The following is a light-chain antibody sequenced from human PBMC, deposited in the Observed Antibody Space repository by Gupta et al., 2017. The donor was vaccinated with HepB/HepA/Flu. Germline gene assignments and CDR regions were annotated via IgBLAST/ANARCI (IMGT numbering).Light chain of an antibody. CDR1: QSTGDW. J-gene: IGKJ1*01. CDR2: GAS. Sequence: DIQMTQSPSTLSASVGDRVTMTCRASQSTGDWLAWYQQKPGQAPKLLIYGASSLERGDTPRFSGSGSGTEFTLTISSLQPDDYATYYCQQESNSSRTFGQGTKVEIK. CDR3: QQESNSSRT. V-gene: IGKV1-5*03.